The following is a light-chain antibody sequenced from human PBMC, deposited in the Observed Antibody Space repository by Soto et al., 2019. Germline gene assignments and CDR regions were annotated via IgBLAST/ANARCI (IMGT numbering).Light chain of an antibody. CDR2: GAS. CDR3: QQYGHSLWT. Sequence: DIVLTQSPGTLSLSPGERASLSCRASQSVSSGHLAWYQQKPGQAPRLFIYGASSRATGIPDRFSGSGSGTDFTLTISRLEPEDYAVYYCQQYGHSLWTFGQGTKVDIK. J-gene: IGKJ1*01. CDR1: QSVSSGH. V-gene: IGKV3-20*01.